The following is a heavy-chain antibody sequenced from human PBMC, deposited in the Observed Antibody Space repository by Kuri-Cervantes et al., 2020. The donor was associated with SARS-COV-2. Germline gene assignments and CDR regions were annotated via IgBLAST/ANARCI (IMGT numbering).Heavy chain of an antibody. CDR3: AREFYSSYYYYYYMDV. D-gene: IGHD6-6*01. J-gene: IGHJ6*03. Sequence: GGSLRLSCEVSGFLFSASAIHWVRQASGKGLEWVGRVRGNANNYATAYAASVKGRFTISRDDSKNMAYLQMNSLKTEDTAVYYCAREFYSSYYYYYYMDVWGKGTTVTVSS. CDR2: VRGNANNYAT. V-gene: IGHV3-73*01. CDR1: GFLFSASA.